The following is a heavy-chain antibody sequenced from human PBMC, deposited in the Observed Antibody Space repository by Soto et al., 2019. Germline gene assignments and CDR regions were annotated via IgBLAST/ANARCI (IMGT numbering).Heavy chain of an antibody. CDR3: ARETAYYYDGMDV. Sequence: QVQLQESGPGLVKPSETLSLTCTVSGGSVSSGSYYWSWIRQPPGKGLEWIGYIYSSGSTNYNPSLKSRVTISVDTFKNQFSRKLSSVTAADTAVYYCARETAYYYDGMDVWGQGTTVTVSS. CDR1: GGSVSSGSYY. CDR2: IYSSGST. V-gene: IGHV4-61*01. J-gene: IGHJ6*02. D-gene: IGHD5-18*01.